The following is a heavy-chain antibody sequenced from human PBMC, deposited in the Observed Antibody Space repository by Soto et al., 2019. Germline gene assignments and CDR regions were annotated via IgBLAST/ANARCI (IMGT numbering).Heavy chain of an antibody. J-gene: IGHJ4*02. D-gene: IGHD5-12*01. Sequence: QVQLVQSGAEVKKPGASVKVSCKASGYTFTSYDINWVRQATRQGLEWMGWMNPNSGNTGYAQKFQGRVTMTMNTSISTAYMELSSLRSEDTAVYYCARCQGPYSGYGIDYWCQGTLVTVSS. CDR2: MNPNSGNT. CDR1: GYTFTSYD. CDR3: ARCQGPYSGYGIDY. V-gene: IGHV1-8*01.